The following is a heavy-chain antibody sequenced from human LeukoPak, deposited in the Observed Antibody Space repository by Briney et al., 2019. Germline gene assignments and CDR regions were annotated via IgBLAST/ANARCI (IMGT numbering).Heavy chain of an antibody. CDR3: ARDRSYDFWSGYSTPDY. CDR1: GFTFSSYG. D-gene: IGHD3-3*01. CDR2: IWYDGSNK. V-gene: IGHV3-33*01. J-gene: IGHJ4*02. Sequence: PGGSLRLSCAASGFTFSSYGMHWVRQAQGKGLEWVAVIWYDGSNKYYADSVKGRFTISRDNSKNTLDLQMNSLRAEDTAVYYCARDRSYDFWSGYSTPDYWGQGTLVTVSS.